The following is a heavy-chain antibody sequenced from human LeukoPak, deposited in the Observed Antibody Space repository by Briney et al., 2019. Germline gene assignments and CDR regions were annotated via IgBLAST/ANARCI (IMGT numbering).Heavy chain of an antibody. D-gene: IGHD3-10*01. CDR3: ARGSLDYYGYYFDY. Sequence: ASVKVSCKASGGTFSSYAISWVRQAHGQGLEWMGGIIPIFGTANYAQKFQGRVTITADESTSTAYMELSSLRSEDTAVYYCARGSLDYYGYYFDYWGQGTLVTVSS. J-gene: IGHJ4*02. CDR1: GGTFSSYA. V-gene: IGHV1-69*13. CDR2: IIPIFGTA.